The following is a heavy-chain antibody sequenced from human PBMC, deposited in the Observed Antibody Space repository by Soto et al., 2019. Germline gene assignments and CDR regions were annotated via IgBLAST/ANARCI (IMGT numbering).Heavy chain of an antibody. CDR1: GGSISSGDYY. CDR3: ARVGGINWFDP. Sequence: SETLSLTCTVSGGSISSGDYYWSWIRQPPGKGLEWIGYIYYSGSTYYNPSLKSRVTISVDASKNQFSLKLSSVTAADTAVYYCARVGGINWFDPWGQGTLVTVSS. J-gene: IGHJ5*02. V-gene: IGHV4-30-4*01. D-gene: IGHD3-16*01. CDR2: IYYSGST.